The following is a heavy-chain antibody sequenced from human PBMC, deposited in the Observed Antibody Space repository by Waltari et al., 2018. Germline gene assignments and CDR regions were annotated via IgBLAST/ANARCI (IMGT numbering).Heavy chain of an antibody. J-gene: IGHJ4*02. Sequence: QLQLQQSGPGLVKPSESLYLTCAVSGDSMTTNYWWSWVRQSPGKGLEWLGQVHRSGGTNYNPSLSRRVTVSIDTSNKQFSLELPSPTAADTAMYYCARDRGRGLYLDSWGQGTLVTVSP. CDR1: GDSMTTNYW. CDR3: ARDRGRGLYLDS. V-gene: IGHV4-4*02. D-gene: IGHD2-15*01. CDR2: VHRSGGT.